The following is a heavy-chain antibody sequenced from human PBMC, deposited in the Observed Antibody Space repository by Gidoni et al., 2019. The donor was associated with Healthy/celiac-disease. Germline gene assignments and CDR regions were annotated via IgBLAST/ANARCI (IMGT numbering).Heavy chain of an antibody. J-gene: IGHJ4*02. CDR1: GGSFSGYY. CDR2: INHSGST. Sequence: QVQLQQWGAGLLKPSETLSLTCAFYGGSFSGYYWSWIRQPPGKGLEWIGEINHSGSTNYNPSLKSRVTISVDTSKNQFSLKLSSVTAADTAVYYCARGLGAPVYYFDYWGQGTLVTVSS. V-gene: IGHV4-34*01. D-gene: IGHD3-16*01. CDR3: ARGLGAPVYYFDY.